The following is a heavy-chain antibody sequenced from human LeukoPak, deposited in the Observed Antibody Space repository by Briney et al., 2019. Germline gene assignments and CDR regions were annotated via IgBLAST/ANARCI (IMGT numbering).Heavy chain of an antibody. CDR1: GGSFSGYY. Sequence: TTSETLSLTCAVYGGSFSGYYWSWIRQPPGKGLEWIGEINHSGSTNYNPSLKSRVTMSVDTSKNQFSLKLSSVTAADTAVYYCARLYSSSWYSYYYYYMDVWGKGTTVTISS. CDR2: INHSGST. V-gene: IGHV4-34*01. J-gene: IGHJ6*03. D-gene: IGHD6-13*01. CDR3: ARLYSSSWYSYYYYYMDV.